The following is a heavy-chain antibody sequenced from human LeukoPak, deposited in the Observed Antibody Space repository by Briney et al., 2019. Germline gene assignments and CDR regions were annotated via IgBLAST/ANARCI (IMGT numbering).Heavy chain of an antibody. CDR1: GDSISSYY. CDR2: IYYSGST. V-gene: IGHV4-59*01. Sequence: SETLSLTCTVSGDSISSYYWSWIRQPPGKGLEWIGYIYYSGSTNYNPSLKSRVTISVDTSKNQFSLKLSSVTAADTAVYYCARDSPRRYDSSGYYYNWFDPWGQGTLVTVSS. J-gene: IGHJ5*02. D-gene: IGHD3-22*01. CDR3: ARDSPRRYDSSGYYYNWFDP.